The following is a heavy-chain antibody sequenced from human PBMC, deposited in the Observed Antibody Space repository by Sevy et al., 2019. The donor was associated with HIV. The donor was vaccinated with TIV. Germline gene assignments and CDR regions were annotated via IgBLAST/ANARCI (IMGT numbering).Heavy chain of an antibody. CDR3: ARVGGAREGYDYVGSSFIDH. CDR2: IIPRFGTG. D-gene: IGHD3-16*01. Sequence: ASVKVSCKVSGGSFSNSDVIWVRQAPGQGLEWMGRIIPRFGTGNYAQKFQGRVTITADESRRRVFMELSRLRSEDTALFYCARVGGAREGYDYVGSSFIDHWGQGTLVTVSS. V-gene: IGHV1-69*13. CDR1: GGSFSNSD. J-gene: IGHJ4*02.